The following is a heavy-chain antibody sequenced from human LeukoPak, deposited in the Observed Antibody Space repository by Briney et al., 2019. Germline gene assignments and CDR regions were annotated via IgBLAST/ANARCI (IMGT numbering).Heavy chain of an antibody. Sequence: ASVKVSCKPSGYTFTGYYLHWVRHAPGQALEWMGWMNLNTGATAYAQNFQGRAAMSRDTSIDTAYMDLSSLTSDDTAVYYCARDRVGSGWPRPWYFEFWGQGTLVTVSS. CDR1: GYTFTGYY. CDR2: MNLNTGAT. J-gene: IGHJ4*02. CDR3: ARDRVGSGWPRPWYFEF. V-gene: IGHV1-2*02. D-gene: IGHD6-19*01.